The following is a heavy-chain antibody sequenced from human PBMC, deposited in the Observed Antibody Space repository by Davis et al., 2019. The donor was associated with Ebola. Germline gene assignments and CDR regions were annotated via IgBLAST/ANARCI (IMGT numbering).Heavy chain of an antibody. Sequence: PGGSLRLSCAASGFTFSSYDMHWVRQATGKGLEWVSAIGTAGDTYYPGSVKGRFTISRENAKNSLYLQMNSLRAGDTAVYYCARDRFWGGTSSYYGMDVWGQGTTVTVSS. CDR1: GFTFSSYD. CDR2: IGTAGDT. D-gene: IGHD3-3*01. J-gene: IGHJ6*02. CDR3: ARDRFWGGTSSYYGMDV. V-gene: IGHV3-13*01.